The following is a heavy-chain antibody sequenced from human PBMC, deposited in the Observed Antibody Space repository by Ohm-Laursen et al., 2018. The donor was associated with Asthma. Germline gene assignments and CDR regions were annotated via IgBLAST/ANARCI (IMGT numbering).Heavy chain of an antibody. CDR1: GFTVSSNY. Sequence: SLRLSCAAFGFTVSSNYMSWVRQAPGKGLEWVSVIYSGGSTYYAGSVKGRFTISRDNSKNTLYLQMNSLRAEDTALYYCARIGPEWELPGREYSLHHWGEGTLVTVSS. J-gene: IGHJ1*01. CDR2: IYSGGST. D-gene: IGHD1-26*01. CDR3: ARIGPEWELPGREYSLHH. V-gene: IGHV3-53*01.